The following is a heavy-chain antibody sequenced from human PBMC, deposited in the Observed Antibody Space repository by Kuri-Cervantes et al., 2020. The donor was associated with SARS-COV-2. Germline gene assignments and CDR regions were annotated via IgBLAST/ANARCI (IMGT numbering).Heavy chain of an antibody. CDR2: TYYRSKWYN. CDR3: AKDQGDSYGISYFDY. CDR1: GDSVSSNSAA. Sequence: SETLSLTCAISGDSVSSNSAAWNWIRQSPSRGLEWLGRTYYRSKWYNDYAVSVKSRITINPDTSKNQFSLQLNSVTPEDTAVYYCAKDQGDSYGISYFDYWGQGTLVTVSS. V-gene: IGHV6-1*01. J-gene: IGHJ4*02. D-gene: IGHD5-18*01.